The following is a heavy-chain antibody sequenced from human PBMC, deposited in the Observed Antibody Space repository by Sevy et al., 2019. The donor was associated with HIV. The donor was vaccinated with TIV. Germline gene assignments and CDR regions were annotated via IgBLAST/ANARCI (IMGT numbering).Heavy chain of an antibody. Sequence: GGSLRLSCAASGFTFSSYSMNWVRQAPGKGLEWVASISRSNTYIYYADSVKGRFTISRDDAKNSLYLQMNSLRAEDTAVYYCARDYGGLNAFDFWGQGTMVTVPS. CDR3: ARDYGGLNAFDF. CDR1: GFTFSSYS. J-gene: IGHJ3*01. V-gene: IGHV3-21*01. CDR2: ISRSNTYI. D-gene: IGHD4-17*01.